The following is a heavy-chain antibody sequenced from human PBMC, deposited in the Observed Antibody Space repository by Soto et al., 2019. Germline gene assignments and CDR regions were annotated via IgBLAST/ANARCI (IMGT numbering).Heavy chain of an antibody. CDR3: AKSIIYDFWSGYYSALDY. CDR1: GFTFSSYA. Sequence: LRLSFAASGFTFSSYAMSWVRQAPGKGLEWVSAISGSGGSTYYADSVKGRFTISRDNSKNTLYLQMNSLRAEDTAVYYCAKSIIYDFWSGYYSALDYWGQGTLVTVSS. V-gene: IGHV3-23*01. D-gene: IGHD3-3*01. CDR2: ISGSGGST. J-gene: IGHJ4*02.